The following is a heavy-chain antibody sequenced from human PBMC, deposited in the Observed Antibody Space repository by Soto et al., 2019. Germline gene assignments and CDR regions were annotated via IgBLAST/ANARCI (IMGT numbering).Heavy chain of an antibody. CDR3: ARRTIQLWPRMDV. D-gene: IGHD5-18*01. CDR1: GFTFSSHS. J-gene: IGHJ6*02. Sequence: GGSLRLSCAASGFTFSSHSMNWVRQAPGKGLEWVSYISSSSSTIYYADSVKGRFTISRDNAKNSLYLQMNSLRAEDTAVYYCARRTIQLWPRMDVWGQGTTVTVSS. CDR2: ISSSSSTI. V-gene: IGHV3-48*01.